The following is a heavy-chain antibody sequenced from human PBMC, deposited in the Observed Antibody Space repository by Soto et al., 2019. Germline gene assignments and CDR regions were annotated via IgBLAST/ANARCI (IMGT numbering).Heavy chain of an antibody. CDR3: AKDLGSSCYSPPVGGSDY. CDR2: ISGSGGST. D-gene: IGHD2-15*01. Sequence: EVQLLESGGGLVQPGGSLRLSCAASGFTFSSYAMSWVRQAPGKGLEWVSAISGSGGSTYYADSVKGRFTISRDNSKNTLYLQMNSLRAEDTAVYYCAKDLGSSCYSPPVGGSDYWGQGTLVTVSS. CDR1: GFTFSSYA. V-gene: IGHV3-23*01. J-gene: IGHJ4*02.